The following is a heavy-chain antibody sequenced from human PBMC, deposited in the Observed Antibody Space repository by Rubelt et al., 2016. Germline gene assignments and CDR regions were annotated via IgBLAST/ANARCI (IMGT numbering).Heavy chain of an antibody. CDR2: INPNSGGT. J-gene: IGHJ6*02. CDR3: ARETYCSGGTCYMDV. D-gene: IGHD2-15*01. Sequence: WVRQAPGQGLEWMGWINPNSGGTNYAQKFQGRVTMTRDTSISTAYMELRSLTSDDTAVYYCARETYCSGGTCYMDVWGQGTTVTVSS. V-gene: IGHV1-2*02.